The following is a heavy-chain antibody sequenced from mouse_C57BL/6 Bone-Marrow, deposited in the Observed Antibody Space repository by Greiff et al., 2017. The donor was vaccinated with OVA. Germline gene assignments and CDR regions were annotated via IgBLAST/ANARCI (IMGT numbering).Heavy chain of an antibody. Sequence: VQLQQSGPELVKPGASVKISCKASGYSFTDYNMNWVKQSHGKSLEWIGVINPNYGTTNYNQKFKGKATLTVDQSSSTAYMQLNSLTSEDSAVYYGARNGYDYDEGYDFDYWGQGTTLTVSS. CDR3: ARNGYDYDEGYDFDY. V-gene: IGHV1-39*01. CDR2: INPNYGTT. J-gene: IGHJ2*01. D-gene: IGHD2-4*01. CDR1: GYSFTDYN.